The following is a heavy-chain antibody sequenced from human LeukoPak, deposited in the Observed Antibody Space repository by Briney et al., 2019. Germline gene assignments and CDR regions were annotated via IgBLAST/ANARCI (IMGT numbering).Heavy chain of an antibody. CDR1: GGSISSYY. J-gene: IGHJ6*02. CDR2: IYTSGST. D-gene: IGHD3-10*01. V-gene: IGHV4-4*07. Sequence: SSETLSLTCTVSGGSISSYYWSWIRQPAGKGREWIGRIYTSGSTNYNPSLKSRVTMSVDTSKNQFSLKLSTVTAADTAVYYCARARASGYYGMDVWGQGTTVTVSS. CDR3: ARARASGYYGMDV.